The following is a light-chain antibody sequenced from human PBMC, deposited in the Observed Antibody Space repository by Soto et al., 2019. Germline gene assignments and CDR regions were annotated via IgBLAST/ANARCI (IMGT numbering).Light chain of an antibody. CDR2: KAS. CDR3: QQYNSYSCT. Sequence: DIQMTQSPSTLSASVGDRVTITCRASQSIRSWLAWYQQKPGKAPKLLIYKASSLESGVPYRFSGSGSRTEFTLTISSLQPDDFATYYCQQYNSYSCTFGQGTKLEIK. CDR1: QSIRSW. V-gene: IGKV1-5*03. J-gene: IGKJ2*02.